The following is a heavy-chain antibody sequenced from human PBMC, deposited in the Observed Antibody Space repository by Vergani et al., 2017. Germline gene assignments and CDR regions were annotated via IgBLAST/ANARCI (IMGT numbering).Heavy chain of an antibody. J-gene: IGHJ6*02. CDR3: AVRRPSIAVAGPADV. Sequence: EVQRVESGGGLVHPGGSLRLSGAASGFTFSSYWMSWVRQAPGKGLEWVAKIKQDGSEKYYVDSVKGRFTISRDNAKNSLYLRMNSLRAEDTAVYYCAVRRPSIAVAGPADVWGQGTTVTVSS. V-gene: IGHV3-7*01. D-gene: IGHD6-19*01. CDR1: GFTFSSYW. CDR2: IKQDGSEK.